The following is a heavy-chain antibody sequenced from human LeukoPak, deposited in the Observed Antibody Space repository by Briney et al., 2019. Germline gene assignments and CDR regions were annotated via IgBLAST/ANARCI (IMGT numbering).Heavy chain of an antibody. J-gene: IGHJ6*03. Sequence: ASVKVSCKASGYTFTGYYMHWVRQAPGQGLEWMGWINPNSGGTNYAQKFQGRVTMTRDMSISTAYMELSRLGSDDTAVYYCARDLGIVELFYMDVWGKGTTVTVSS. CDR2: INPNSGGT. D-gene: IGHD1-7*01. V-gene: IGHV1-2*02. CDR1: GYTFTGYY. CDR3: ARDLGIVELFYMDV.